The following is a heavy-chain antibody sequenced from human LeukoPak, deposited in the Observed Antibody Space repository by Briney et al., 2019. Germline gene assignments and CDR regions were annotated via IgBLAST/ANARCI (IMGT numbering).Heavy chain of an antibody. CDR1: GGTFSSYV. D-gene: IGHD6-19*01. V-gene: IGHV1-69*06. J-gene: IGHJ1*01. CDR3: EVAWGHLRYTIGGDLEH. CDR2: IIPIFGTA. Sequence: GSSVKVSCKASGGTFSSYVISWVRQAPGQGLEWMGGIIPIFGTANYTQKFQGRVTITADKSTSTAYMELSSLRSEDTAVYYCEVAWGHLRYTIGGDLEHWGQGTLVTVSS.